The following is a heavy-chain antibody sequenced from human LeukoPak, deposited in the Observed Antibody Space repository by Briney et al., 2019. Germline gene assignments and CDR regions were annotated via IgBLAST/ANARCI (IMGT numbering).Heavy chain of an antibody. D-gene: IGHD2-15*01. V-gene: IGHV3-48*01. CDR1: GFTFSSYS. CDR2: ISSSSSTI. Sequence: PGGSLRLSCAASGFTFSSYSMNWVRQAPGKGLEWVSYISSSSSTIYYADSVKGRFTISRDNAKNSLYLQMNSLRAEDTAVYYCARDVAACSGGSCYGGVDYWGQGTLVTVSS. J-gene: IGHJ4*02. CDR3: ARDVAACSGGSCYGGVDY.